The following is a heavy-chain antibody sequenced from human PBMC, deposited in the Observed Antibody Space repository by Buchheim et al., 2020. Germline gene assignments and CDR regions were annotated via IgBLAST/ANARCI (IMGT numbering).Heavy chain of an antibody. Sequence: QVQLVQSGAEVKKPGSSVKVSCKASGGTFSSYAISWVRQAPGQGLEWMGGIIPIFGTANYAQKFQGRVTSTADESTSTAYMELSSLRSEDTAVYYCASGKPRGYSGYGDYYYYGMDVWGQGTT. CDR1: GGTFSSYA. CDR2: IIPIFGTA. J-gene: IGHJ6*02. V-gene: IGHV1-69*01. CDR3: ASGKPRGYSGYGDYYYYGMDV. D-gene: IGHD5-12*01.